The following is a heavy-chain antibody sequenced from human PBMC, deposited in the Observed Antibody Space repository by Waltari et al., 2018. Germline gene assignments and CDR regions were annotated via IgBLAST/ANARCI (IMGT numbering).Heavy chain of an antibody. CDR2: LIPILGIA. CDR3: ASPPGGSGGPSVDV. Sequence: FQLVKPGAEVKNPGSSVRVSCKPSGGPFSSYTISWVRQAPGQGLEWMGSLIPILGIANYEQKFQGRVTITADKSTSTAYMELSSLRSEDTAVYYCASPPGGSGGPSVDVWGQGTTVTVSS. CDR1: GGPFSSYT. V-gene: IGHV1-69*02. J-gene: IGHJ6*02. D-gene: IGHD2-15*01.